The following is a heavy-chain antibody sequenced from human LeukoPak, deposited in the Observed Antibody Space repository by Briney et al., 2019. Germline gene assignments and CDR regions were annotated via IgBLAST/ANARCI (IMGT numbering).Heavy chain of an antibody. CDR2: ISGSGGST. D-gene: IGHD3-22*01. V-gene: IGHV3-23*01. J-gene: IGHJ4*02. Sequence: GSLRLSCAASGFTFSSYAMSWVRQAPGKGLEWVSAISGSGGSTYYADSVKGRFTISRDNAKNSLYLQMNSLRAEDTALYYCAKDPSSHYYDSSGYGPFDYWGQGTLVTVSS. CDR3: AKDPSSHYYDSSGYGPFDY. CDR1: GFTFSSYA.